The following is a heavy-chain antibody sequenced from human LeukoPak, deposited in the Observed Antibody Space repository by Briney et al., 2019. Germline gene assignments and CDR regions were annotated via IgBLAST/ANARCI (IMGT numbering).Heavy chain of an antibody. V-gene: IGHV4-30-4*01. Sequence: SETLSLTCTVSGGSIRTDEDYWSWIRQPPGKGLEWIVYIYYSGSTYYHPSLKSRVTISVDTSKNQFSLQLSSVTAADAAVYYCARAKGVNYYETPTPRIDYWGQGTLVTVSS. CDR3: ARAKGVNYYETPTPRIDY. D-gene: IGHD3-22*01. CDR1: GGSIRTDEDY. CDR2: IYYSGST. J-gene: IGHJ4*02.